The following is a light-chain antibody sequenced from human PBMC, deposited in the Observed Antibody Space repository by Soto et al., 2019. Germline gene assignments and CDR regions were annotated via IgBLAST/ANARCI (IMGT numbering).Light chain of an antibody. Sequence: EIVMTQSPATLSVSPGERATLSCRASQSVSSSLAWYQHKPGQAPRLLIYGASIRATGIPGRFSGSGSGTEFTLTISSLQSEDFAAYYCQQYSNRYTFGQGTTLEIK. CDR1: QSVSSS. CDR3: QQYSNRYT. J-gene: IGKJ2*01. V-gene: IGKV3D-15*01. CDR2: GAS.